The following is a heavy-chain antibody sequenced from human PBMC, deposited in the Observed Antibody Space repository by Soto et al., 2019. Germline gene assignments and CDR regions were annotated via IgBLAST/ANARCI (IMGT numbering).Heavy chain of an antibody. CDR3: AVTVTTISHHFDY. CDR2: IDPSDSYT. Sequence: EVQLVQSGAEVKKPGESLRISCKGSGYSFTSYWISWVRQMPGKGLEWMGRIDPSDSYTNYSPSFQGHVTISADKSISTAYLQWSSMKASDTAMYYCAVTVTTISHHFDYWGQGTLVTVSS. V-gene: IGHV5-10-1*03. D-gene: IGHD4-17*01. J-gene: IGHJ4*02. CDR1: GYSFTSYW.